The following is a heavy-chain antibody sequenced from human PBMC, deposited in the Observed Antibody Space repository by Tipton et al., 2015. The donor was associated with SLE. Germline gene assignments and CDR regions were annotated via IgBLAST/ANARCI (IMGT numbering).Heavy chain of an antibody. CDR2: IKQDGSEK. CDR1: GGSFSGYY. CDR3: ASLGVVNDAFDI. D-gene: IGHD3-16*01. Sequence: LSLTCAVYGGSFSGYYGSWVRQAPGKGLEWVANIKQDGSEKYYVDSVKGRFTISRDNAKNSLYLQMNSLRAEDTAVYYCASLGVVNDAFDIWGQGTMVTVSS. V-gene: IGHV3-7*01. J-gene: IGHJ3*02.